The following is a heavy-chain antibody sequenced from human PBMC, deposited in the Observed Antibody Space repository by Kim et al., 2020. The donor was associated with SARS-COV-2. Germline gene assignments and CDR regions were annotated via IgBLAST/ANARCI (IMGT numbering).Heavy chain of an antibody. CDR1: GGSIRRSSYY. J-gene: IGHJ5*02. Sequence: SETLSLTCTVSGGSIRRSSYYWGWIRQPPGKGLEWIGSIYYSGSTYYNPSLKSRVTISVDTSKNQFSLKLSSVTAADTAVYYCARIPFDSSGYYPPERFDPWGQGTLVTVSS. V-gene: IGHV4-39*01. D-gene: IGHD3-22*01. CDR3: ARIPFDSSGYYPPERFDP. CDR2: IYYSGST.